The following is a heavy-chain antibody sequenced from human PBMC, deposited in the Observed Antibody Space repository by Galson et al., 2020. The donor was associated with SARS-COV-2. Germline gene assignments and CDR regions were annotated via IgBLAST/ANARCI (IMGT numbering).Heavy chain of an antibody. CDR2: IKQDGSDR. CDR1: RFRFSNNW. J-gene: IGHJ4*02. Sequence: PGGSLRLSCAASRFRFSNNWMSWVRQAPGKGLQWVANIKQDGSDRYYVDSVRGRFTISSDYAKNSVYLQMNNLRADDTAVYYCARDEDGYNDVWGQGTLVAVSS. D-gene: IGHD5-12*01. V-gene: IGHV3-7*01. CDR3: ARDEDGYNDV.